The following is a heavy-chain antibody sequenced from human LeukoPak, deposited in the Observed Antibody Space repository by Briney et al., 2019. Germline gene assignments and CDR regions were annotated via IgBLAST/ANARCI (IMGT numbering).Heavy chain of an antibody. V-gene: IGHV4-30-4*01. CDR3: ARDCSGGSCYGAFDI. Sequence: SETLSLTCTVSGASIRSGDYYWSWIRQPPGKGLEWIGYIYDSGSTYYNPSLKSRITISVDASENRFSLKLSSVTATDTAVYYCARDCSGGSCYGAFDIWGQGTMVTVSS. CDR2: IYDSGST. D-gene: IGHD2-15*01. J-gene: IGHJ3*02. CDR1: GASIRSGDYY.